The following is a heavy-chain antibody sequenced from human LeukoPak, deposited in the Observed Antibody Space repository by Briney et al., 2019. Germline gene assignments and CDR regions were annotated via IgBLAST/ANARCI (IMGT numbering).Heavy chain of an antibody. D-gene: IGHD6-19*01. V-gene: IGHV3-48*03. CDR1: GFPFSFYE. CDR2: IGASSTPK. J-gene: IGHJ4*02. CDR3: ALLAVASDFDY. Sequence: PGGSLRLSCVVSGFPFSFYELNWVRQAPGKGVEWVSNIGASSTPKYYADSVKGRFSISRDNAKSSLYLQMNRLRVEDTAVYYCALLAVASDFDYWGQGALVTVSS.